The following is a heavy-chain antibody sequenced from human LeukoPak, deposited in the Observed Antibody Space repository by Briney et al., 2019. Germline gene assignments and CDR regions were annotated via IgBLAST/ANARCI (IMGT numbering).Heavy chain of an antibody. D-gene: IGHD1-1*01. CDR3: ASREWYRIYY. Sequence: SETLSLTCAVSGDSISRSNWWSWARPPPGKGVGGLEEIYQSGTTNYNPSLKRRDTISVDKSKNQLSLKQHSVSAGNTAVYYCASREWYRIYYWGPGNLVSVS. V-gene: IGHV4-4*02. J-gene: IGHJ4*01. CDR2: IYQSGTT. CDR1: GDSISRSNW.